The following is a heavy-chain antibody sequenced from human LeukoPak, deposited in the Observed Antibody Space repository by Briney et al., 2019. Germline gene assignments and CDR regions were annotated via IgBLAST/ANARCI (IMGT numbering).Heavy chain of an antibody. CDR1: GGSFSGYY. J-gene: IGHJ6*03. Sequence: SETLSLTCAVYGGSFSGYYWSWIRQPPGKGLEWIGEINHSGSTNYNPSLKSRVTISVDTSKNQFSLKLSSVTAADTAVYYCARAVAVPYYYYYYMDVWGKGTTVTVSS. V-gene: IGHV4-34*01. D-gene: IGHD6-19*01. CDR2: INHSGST. CDR3: ARAVAVPYYYYYYMDV.